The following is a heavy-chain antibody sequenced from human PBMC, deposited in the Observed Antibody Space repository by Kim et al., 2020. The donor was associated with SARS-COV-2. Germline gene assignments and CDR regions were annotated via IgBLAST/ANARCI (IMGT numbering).Heavy chain of an antibody. Sequence: ASVKVSCTASGYTFTNYYIHWVRQAPGQGLEWMGRINPNSGVTNYVQKFQGRVTMTRDTSISTDYMELSSLRSDDTALYYCARDLRGTIFGAVVSDYGMD. D-gene: IGHD3-3*01. CDR1: GYTFTNYY. J-gene: IGHJ6*01. CDR2: INPNSGVT. V-gene: IGHV1-2*06. CDR3: ARDLRGTIFGAVVSDYGMD.